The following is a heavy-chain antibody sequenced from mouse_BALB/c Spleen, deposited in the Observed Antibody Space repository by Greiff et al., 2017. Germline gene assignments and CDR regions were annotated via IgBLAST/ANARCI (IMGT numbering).Heavy chain of an antibody. CDR1: GYTFTDYA. D-gene: IGHD1-1*01. CDR2: ISTYYGNT. CDR3: ARSGRENYAMDY. V-gene: IGHV1-67*01. J-gene: IGHJ4*01. Sequence: LVESGPELVRPGVSVKISCKGSGYTFTDYAMHWVKQSHAKSLEWIGVISTYYGNTNYNQKFKGKATMTVDKSSSTAYMELARLTSEDSAIYYCARSGRENYAMDYWGQGTSVTVSS.